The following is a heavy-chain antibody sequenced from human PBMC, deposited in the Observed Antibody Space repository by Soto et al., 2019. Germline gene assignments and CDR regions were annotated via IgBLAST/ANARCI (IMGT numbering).Heavy chain of an antibody. V-gene: IGHV3-11*01. CDR3: ARSRSRYGSGSPEAPDY. Sequence: GGSLSLSCAASGFTFSDYYMSWIRQAPGKGLERVSYISSSGSTIYYADSVKGRFTISRDNAKNSLYLQMNSLRAEDTAVYYCARSRSRYGSGSPEAPDYWGQGTLVTVSS. D-gene: IGHD3-10*01. CDR1: GFTFSDYY. J-gene: IGHJ4*02. CDR2: ISSSGSTI.